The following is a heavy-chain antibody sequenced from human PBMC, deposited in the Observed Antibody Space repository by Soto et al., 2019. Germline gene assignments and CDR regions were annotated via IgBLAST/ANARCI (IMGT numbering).Heavy chain of an antibody. Sequence: GGSLRLSCAASGFTFSSYAMSWVRQAPGKGLEWVSAISGSGGSTYYADSVKGRFTISRDNSKNPLYLQMNSLRAEDTAVYYCAKRGQYDFWSGYPGYWGQGTLVTVSS. CDR2: ISGSGGST. CDR3: AKRGQYDFWSGYPGY. D-gene: IGHD3-3*01. J-gene: IGHJ4*02. CDR1: GFTFSSYA. V-gene: IGHV3-23*01.